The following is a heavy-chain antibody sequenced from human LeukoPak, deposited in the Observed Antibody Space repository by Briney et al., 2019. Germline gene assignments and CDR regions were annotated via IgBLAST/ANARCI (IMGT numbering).Heavy chain of an antibody. V-gene: IGHV1-2*02. Sequence: ASVKVSCKASGYTFTGYYMHWVRQAPGQGLEWMGWINPNSGGTNYAQKFQGRVTMTRDTSISTAYMELSRLRSDDTAVYYCARDLSTRTWPVVAATRAGFDPWGQGTLVTVSS. CDR1: GYTFTGYY. D-gene: IGHD2-15*01. CDR3: ARDLSTRTWPVVAATRAGFDP. J-gene: IGHJ5*02. CDR2: INPNSGGT.